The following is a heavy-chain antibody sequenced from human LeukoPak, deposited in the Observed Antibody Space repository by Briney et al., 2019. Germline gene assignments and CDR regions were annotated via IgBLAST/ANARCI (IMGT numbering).Heavy chain of an antibody. Sequence: ASVKVSCKASGYTFTGYYMHWVRQAPGQGLEWIGWINPNSGGTNYAQKFQGRVTMTRDTSISTAYMELSRLRSDDTAVYYCARDLPSIAVAGYYYYYGMDVWGQGTTVTVSS. J-gene: IGHJ6*02. CDR2: INPNSGGT. CDR3: ARDLPSIAVAGYYYYYGMDV. V-gene: IGHV1-2*02. CDR1: GYTFTGYY. D-gene: IGHD6-19*01.